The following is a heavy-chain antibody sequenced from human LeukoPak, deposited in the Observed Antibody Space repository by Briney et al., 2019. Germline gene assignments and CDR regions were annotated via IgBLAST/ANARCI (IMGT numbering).Heavy chain of an antibody. CDR2: IHPNSGGT. D-gene: IGHD2-15*01. V-gene: IGHV1-2*02. CDR3: ARGRHCSAGSCFFYFDY. J-gene: IGHJ4*02. CDR1: GYTFTGYY. Sequence: ASVKVSCKASGYTFTGYYLHWVRQAPGQGLEWMGWIHPNSGGTNYAQKFQGRVTMTRDTSISTAYMELSRLRSDDTAVYYCARGRHCSAGSCFFYFDYWGQGTLVTVSS.